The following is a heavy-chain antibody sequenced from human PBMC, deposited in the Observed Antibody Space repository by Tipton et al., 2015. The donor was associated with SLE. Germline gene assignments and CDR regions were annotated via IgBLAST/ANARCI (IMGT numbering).Heavy chain of an antibody. CDR2: ISSGGST. D-gene: IGHD6-6*01. CDR1: GFTFANFA. CDR3: ARDQEYTQYYYYYGMDV. V-gene: IGHV3-23*03. J-gene: IGHJ6*02. Sequence: SLRLSCAASGFTFANFAMSWVRQAPGKGPEWVSVISSGGSTYYADSVKGRFIISRDNSENTLSLQMNSLRPEDTAVYYCARDQEYTQYYYYYGMDVWGQGTTVTVSS.